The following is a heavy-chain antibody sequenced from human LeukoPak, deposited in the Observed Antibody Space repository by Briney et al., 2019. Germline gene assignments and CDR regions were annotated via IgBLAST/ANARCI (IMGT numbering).Heavy chain of an antibody. D-gene: IGHD3-10*01. Sequence: PGRSLRLSCAASGFTFSSYAITWVRQAPGKGLEWVSVISSTGAKTYYADSVKGRFTISRDKSKNTLYLQMNSLRGEDTAVYYCAKIRGERVLQSMIRGTRNRYYFDYWGQGTLVTVSS. CDR3: AKIRGERVLQSMIRGTRNRYYFDY. CDR1: GFTFSSYA. CDR2: ISSTGAKT. V-gene: IGHV3-23*01. J-gene: IGHJ4*02.